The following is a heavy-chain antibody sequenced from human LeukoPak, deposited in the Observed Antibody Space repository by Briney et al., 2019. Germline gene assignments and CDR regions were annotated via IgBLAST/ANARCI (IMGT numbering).Heavy chain of an antibody. CDR3: ARGFLVPAAGPFDC. D-gene: IGHD2-2*01. J-gene: IGHJ4*02. V-gene: IGHV3-7*01. CDR1: GFTFSSYW. CDR2: IKQDGSEK. Sequence: GGSLRLSCAASGFTFSSYWMSWVRQAPGKGLEWVANIKQDGSEKYYVDSVKGRFTISRDNAKNSLYLQMNSLRAEDTAVYYCARGFLVPAAGPFDCWGQGTLVTVSS.